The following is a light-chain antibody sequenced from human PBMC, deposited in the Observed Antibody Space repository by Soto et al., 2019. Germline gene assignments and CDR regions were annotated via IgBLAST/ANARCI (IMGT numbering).Light chain of an antibody. CDR1: HTIATY. CDR2: GAS. J-gene: IGKJ2*01. Sequence: DIQMTQSPSSLSASVGDRVTLTCRASHTIATYLNWYQQKAGKVPEVLIYGASTLQVGVPSRFTGSGDGTDFTLTINNVQPEDFATYYCQQFYYYAHTFGQGTKLEVK. V-gene: IGKV1-39*01. CDR3: QQFYYYAHT.